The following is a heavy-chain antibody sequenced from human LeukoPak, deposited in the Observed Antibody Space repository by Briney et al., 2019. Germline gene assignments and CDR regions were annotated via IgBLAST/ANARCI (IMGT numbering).Heavy chain of an antibody. Sequence: SETLSLTCTVSGGSISSYYWSWIRQPPGKGLEWIGYIYYSGSTNYNPSLKSRVTISVDTSKNQFSLKLGSVTAADTAMYYCARLFTRQQLVAYDAFDIWGQGTMVTVSS. J-gene: IGHJ3*02. CDR3: ARLFTRQQLVAYDAFDI. CDR2: IYYSGST. D-gene: IGHD6-13*01. V-gene: IGHV4-59*01. CDR1: GGSISSYY.